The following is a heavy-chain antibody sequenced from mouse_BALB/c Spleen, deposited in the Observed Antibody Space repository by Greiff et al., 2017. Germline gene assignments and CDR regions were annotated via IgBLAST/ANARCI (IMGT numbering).Heavy chain of an antibody. CDR2: IDPANGNT. J-gene: IGHJ4*01. V-gene: IGHV14-3*02. D-gene: IGHD2-1*01. Sequence: VQLKESGAELVKPGASVKLSCTASGFNIKDTYMHWVKQRPEQGLEWIGRIDPANGNTKYDPKFQGKATITADTSSNTAYLQLSSLTSEDTAVYYCARYGRSYAMDYWGQGTSVTVSS. CDR1: GFNIKDTY. CDR3: ARYGRSYAMDY.